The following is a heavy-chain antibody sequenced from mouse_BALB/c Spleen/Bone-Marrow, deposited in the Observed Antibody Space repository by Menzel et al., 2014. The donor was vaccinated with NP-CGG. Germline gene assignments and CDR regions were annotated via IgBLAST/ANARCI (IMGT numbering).Heavy chain of an antibody. D-gene: IGHD2-10*02. J-gene: IGHJ4*01. CDR1: GYTFTSYW. V-gene: IGHV1-7*01. CDR3: ARMGVWG. Sequence: QVQLQQSGAELAKPGASVKMSCKATGYTFTSYWMHWVKQRPGQGLEWIGYVNPSTGYTEYNQKFKDKATLTADKSSSTAYMQLSSLTSEDSAVYYCARMGVWGWGQGTSVTVSS. CDR2: VNPSTGYT.